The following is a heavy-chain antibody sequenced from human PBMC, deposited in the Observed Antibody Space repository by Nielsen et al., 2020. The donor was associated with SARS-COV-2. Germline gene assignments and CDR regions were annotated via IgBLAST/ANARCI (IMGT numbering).Heavy chain of an antibody. V-gene: IGHV4-39*07. CDR1: GGSISSSSYY. Sequence: SETLSLTCTVSGGSISSSSYYWGWIRQPPGKGLEWIGSIYYSGSTYYNPSLKSRVTISVDTSKNQFSLKLSSVTAADTAVYYCARVKREFGIAAALDYWGQGTLVTVSS. D-gene: IGHD6-13*01. CDR2: IYYSGST. CDR3: ARVKREFGIAAALDY. J-gene: IGHJ4*02.